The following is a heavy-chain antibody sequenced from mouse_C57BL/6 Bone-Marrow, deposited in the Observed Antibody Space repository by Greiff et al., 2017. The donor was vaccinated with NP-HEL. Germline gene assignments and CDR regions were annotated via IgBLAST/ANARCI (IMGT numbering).Heavy chain of an antibody. J-gene: IGHJ4*01. CDR2: IRNKANGYTT. CDR1: GFTFTDYY. CDR3: ARYKKLLHAMDY. D-gene: IGHD1-1*01. V-gene: IGHV7-3*01. Sequence: DVKLVESGGGLVQPGGSLSLSCAASGFTFTDYYMSWVRQPPGKALEWLGFIRNKANGYTTEYSASVKGRFTISRDNSQSILYLQMNALRAEDSATYYCARYKKLLHAMDYWGQGTSVTVSS.